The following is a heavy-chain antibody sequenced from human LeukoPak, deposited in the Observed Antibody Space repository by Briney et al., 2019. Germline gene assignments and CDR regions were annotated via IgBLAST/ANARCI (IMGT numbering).Heavy chain of an antibody. V-gene: IGHV1-69*13. D-gene: IGHD3-10*01. CDR2: IIPIFGTA. J-gene: IGHJ5*02. Sequence: SVKVSCKASGGTFSSYAISWVRQAPGQGLEWMGRIIPIFGTANYAQKFQGRVTITADESTSTAYMELSSLRSDDTAVYYCARGPRSTVRGVIRGWFDPWGQGTLVTVSS. CDR3: ARGPRSTVRGVIRGWFDP. CDR1: GGTFSSYA.